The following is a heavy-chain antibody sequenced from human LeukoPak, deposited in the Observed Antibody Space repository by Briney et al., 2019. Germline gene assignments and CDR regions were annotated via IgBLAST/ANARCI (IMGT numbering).Heavy chain of an antibody. CDR2: IIPIFGTA. Sequence: SVKVSCKASGGTFSSYAISWVRQAPGPGLEWMGGIIPIFGTANYAQKFQGRVTITADESTSTAYMELSSLRSEDTAVYYCARGIAAAGTLVNYFDYWGQGTLVTVSS. D-gene: IGHD6-13*01. CDR1: GGTFSSYA. V-gene: IGHV1-69*13. J-gene: IGHJ4*02. CDR3: ARGIAAAGTLVNYFDY.